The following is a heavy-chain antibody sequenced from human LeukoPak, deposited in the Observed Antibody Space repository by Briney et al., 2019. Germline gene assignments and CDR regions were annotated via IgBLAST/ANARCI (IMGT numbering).Heavy chain of an antibody. V-gene: IGHV3-30*18. CDR3: AKSGIAAAGQGGYFDY. CDR1: GFTFSNYG. D-gene: IGHD6-13*01. J-gene: IGHJ4*02. Sequence: GGSLRLSCAASGFTFSNYGMHWVRQAPGKGLEWVAVISNDGSNKYYADSVKGRFTISRDNSKNTVYLQMNSLRGEDTAVYYCAKSGIAAAGQGGYFDYWGQGTLVTVSS. CDR2: ISNDGSNK.